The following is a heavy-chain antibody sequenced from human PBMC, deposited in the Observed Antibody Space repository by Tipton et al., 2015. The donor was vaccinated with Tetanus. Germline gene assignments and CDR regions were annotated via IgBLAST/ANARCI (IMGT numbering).Heavy chain of an antibody. V-gene: IGHV3-33*01. CDR1: GFIFSSYG. CDR3: AREADCSGGSCFSGDFDN. Sequence: SLRLSCAASGFIFSSYGIHWVRQAPGKGLEWVAVSWYDGTDKYCADSVKGRFTISRDNSKNTLYLHMNSLRAEDTAVYYCAREADCSGGSCFSGDFDNWGQGTQVTVSS. CDR2: SWYDGTDK. J-gene: IGHJ4*02. D-gene: IGHD2-15*01.